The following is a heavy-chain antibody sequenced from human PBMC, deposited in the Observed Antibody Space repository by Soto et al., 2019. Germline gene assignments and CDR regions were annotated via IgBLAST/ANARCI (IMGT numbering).Heavy chain of an antibody. V-gene: IGHV1-3*04. CDR3: ARDPRRGWSAGIDY. J-gene: IGHJ4*02. Sequence: QVQLVQSGAEVKKPGASVKVSCKASGYSFDGYGMHWVRQAPGQRPEWMGWINTGNGDTKYPQKFQGRVTLTRDTXXITAYMELNTLKSEDTAVYYCARDPRRGWSAGIDYWGQGSLVTVSS. D-gene: IGHD6-19*01. CDR1: GYSFDGYG. CDR2: INTGNGDT.